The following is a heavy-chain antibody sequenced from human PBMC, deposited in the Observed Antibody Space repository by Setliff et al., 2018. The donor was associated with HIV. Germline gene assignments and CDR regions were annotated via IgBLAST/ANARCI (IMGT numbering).Heavy chain of an antibody. CDR3: ARHPIHTYGYGAFDF. CDR1: GYSFTSYW. Sequence: GESLKISCKGSGYSFTSYWIGWVRQMPGKGLEWVGFIYPGDSDSRYSPSFRGQVTISADKSISTAYLQWSSLKASDTAMYYCARHPIHTYGYGAFDFWGRGTLVTVSS. J-gene: IGHJ4*02. CDR2: IYPGDSDS. V-gene: IGHV5-51*01. D-gene: IGHD5-18*01.